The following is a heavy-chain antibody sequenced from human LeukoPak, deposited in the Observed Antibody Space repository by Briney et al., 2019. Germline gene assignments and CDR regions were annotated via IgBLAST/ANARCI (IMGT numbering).Heavy chain of an antibody. D-gene: IGHD2-21*02. J-gene: IGHJ4*02. CDR3: ATASRGGDSIY. Sequence: PGWSLRLSCAASGFAFTSSWMSWVRQAPGKGREWLAHIKTDGTEKFYVDSVKGRFTISRDNAKKSMYLEMNSLRAEDTALYYCATASRGGDSIYWGQGALVTVSS. CDR2: IKTDGTEK. CDR1: GFAFTSSW. V-gene: IGHV3-7*05.